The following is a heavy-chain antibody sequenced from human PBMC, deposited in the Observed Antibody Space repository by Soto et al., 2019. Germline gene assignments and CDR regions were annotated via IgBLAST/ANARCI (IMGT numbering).Heavy chain of an antibody. CDR1: GGSISSSSYY. J-gene: IGHJ4*02. Sequence: QLQLQESGPGLVKPSETLSLTCTVSGGSISSSSYYWGWIRQPPGKGLEWIGSIYYSGSTYYNPSLKSRVTISVDTSKNQFSLKLSSVTAADTAVYYCARHFTYYYGSGSYSGYYFDYWGQGTLVTVSS. CDR3: ARHFTYYYGSGSYSGYYFDY. CDR2: IYYSGST. D-gene: IGHD3-10*01. V-gene: IGHV4-39*01.